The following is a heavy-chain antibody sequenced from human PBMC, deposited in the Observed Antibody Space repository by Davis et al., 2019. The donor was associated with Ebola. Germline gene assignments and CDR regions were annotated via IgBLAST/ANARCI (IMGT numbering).Heavy chain of an antibody. CDR3: ARGRSSSRWAFDI. V-gene: IGHV1-2*02. CDR2: ISLNSAST. D-gene: IGHD6-13*01. J-gene: IGHJ3*02. Sequence: ASVKVSCKASGFTFIDYYMHWVRQAPGQGPEWMGWISLNSASTKYSHKFQGRVTMTRDTSINTAHMELNGLTFDDTAVYYCARGRSSSRWAFDIWGQRTMVTVSS. CDR1: GFTFIDYY.